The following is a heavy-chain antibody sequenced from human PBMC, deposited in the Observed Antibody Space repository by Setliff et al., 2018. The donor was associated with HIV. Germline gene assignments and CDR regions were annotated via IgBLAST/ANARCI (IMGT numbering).Heavy chain of an antibody. J-gene: IGHJ5*02. Sequence: SETLSLTCTVSGDSISSGGFYCNWFRQYPEKGLEWIGWIHYSGRTNFNPSLRSRATISFDTSKNQFSLNLTSVTAADAAVYYCARAPFRGGSFGWFDPWGQGTLVTVSS. V-gene: IGHV4-31*03. CDR2: IHYSGRT. CDR3: ARAPFRGGSFGWFDP. CDR1: GDSISSGGFY. D-gene: IGHD2-15*01.